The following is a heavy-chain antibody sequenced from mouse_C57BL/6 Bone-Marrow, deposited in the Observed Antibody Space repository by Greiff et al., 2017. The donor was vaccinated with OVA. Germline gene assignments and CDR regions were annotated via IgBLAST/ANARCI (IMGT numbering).Heavy chain of an antibody. J-gene: IGHJ2*01. Sequence: EVKLLESGPGLVKPSQSLSLTCSVTGYSITSGYYWNWIRQFPGNKLEWMGYISYDGSNNYNPSLKNRISITRDTSKNQFFLKLNSVTTEDTATYYCARDDGNSRSYYFDYWGQGTTLTVSS. CDR1: GYSITSGYY. D-gene: IGHD2-1*01. V-gene: IGHV3-6*01. CDR2: ISYDGSN. CDR3: ARDDGNSRSYYFDY.